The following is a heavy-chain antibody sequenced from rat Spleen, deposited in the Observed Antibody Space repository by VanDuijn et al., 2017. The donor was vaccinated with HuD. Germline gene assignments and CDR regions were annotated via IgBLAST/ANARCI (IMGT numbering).Heavy chain of an antibody. D-gene: IGHD1-10*01. CDR1: GYSITSNY. J-gene: IGHJ2*01. V-gene: IGHV3-3*01. CDR2: INSAGST. CDR3: ARDGYNNVLDA. Sequence: EVQLQESGPGLVKPSQSLSLTCSVTGYSITSNYWGWIRKFPGNKLEWMGYINSAGSTNYNPSLKSRISITSDTSKNQFFLQVNSVTTEDTATYYCARDGYNNVLDAWGQGVMVTVSS.